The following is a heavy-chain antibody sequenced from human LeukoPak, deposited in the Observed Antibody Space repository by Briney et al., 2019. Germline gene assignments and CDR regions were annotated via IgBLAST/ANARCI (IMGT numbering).Heavy chain of an antibody. J-gene: IGHJ4*02. V-gene: IGHV3-21*01. CDR3: AREPIVVVVAAPFFDY. D-gene: IGHD2-15*01. CDR2: ISSSSSYI. CDR1: GFTFSTYS. Sequence: GGSLRLSCAASGFTFSTYSMNWVRQAPGKGLEWVSSISSSSSYIYYADSVKGRFTISRDNAKNSLYLQMNSLRAEDTAVYYCAREPIVVVVAAPFFDYWGQGTLVTVSS.